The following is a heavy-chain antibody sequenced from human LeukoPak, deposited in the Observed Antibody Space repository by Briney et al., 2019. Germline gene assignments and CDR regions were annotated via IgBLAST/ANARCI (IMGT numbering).Heavy chain of an antibody. CDR1: GFTFSSYG. CDR3: ASDRGFHFDF. D-gene: IGHD3-10*01. CDR2: INTDGSST. Sequence: GGSLRLSCVASGFTFSSYGMHWVRQAPGKGLVWVSHINTDGSSTTYADSAKGRFTISRDNAKNTLYLQMNSLRAEDTAVYYCASDRGFHFDFWGQGALVTVSS. J-gene: IGHJ4*02. V-gene: IGHV3-74*01.